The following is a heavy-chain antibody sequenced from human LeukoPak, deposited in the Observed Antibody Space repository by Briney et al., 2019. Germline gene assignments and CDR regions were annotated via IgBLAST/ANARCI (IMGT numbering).Heavy chain of an antibody. Sequence: GGSLRLSCAASGFSSSNYAMHWVRQAPRKRLEYVSGISSNGDSTYYANSVKGRFTVSRDNSKNTLYLQMGSLRAEDMAVYYCARFSAATDDCWGQGTLVTVSS. CDR1: GFSSSNYA. J-gene: IGHJ4*02. V-gene: IGHV3-64*01. D-gene: IGHD1-26*01. CDR3: ARFSAATDDC. CDR2: ISSNGDST.